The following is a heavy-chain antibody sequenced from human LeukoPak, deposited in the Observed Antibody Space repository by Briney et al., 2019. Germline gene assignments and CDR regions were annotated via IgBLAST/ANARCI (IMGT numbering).Heavy chain of an antibody. Sequence: GGSLRLSCAASGFTVSSNYMSWIRQARGKGLEWVSVIYTGGSTYYADSVKDRVTTSRDNSKNTLYLQMNSLRDEDTAVYYCGRGYGDYWGQGTLVTVSS. J-gene: IGHJ4*02. CDR3: GRGYGDY. V-gene: IGHV3-66*01. D-gene: IGHD4-17*01. CDR2: IYTGGST. CDR1: GFTVSSNY.